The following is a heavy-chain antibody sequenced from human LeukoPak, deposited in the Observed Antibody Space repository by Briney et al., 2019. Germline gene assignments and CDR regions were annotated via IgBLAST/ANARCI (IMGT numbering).Heavy chain of an antibody. CDR2: IYYSGTT. J-gene: IGHJ6*03. CDR3: AGSTGYCSGGSCYSMGYYYYYMDV. Sequence: PSETLSLTCTVSGGSITNYYWSWIRQPPGKGLEWIGYIYYSGTTNYNPSLKGRVTISVDTSKNQFSLNLNSVTAADTAVYYCAGSTGYCSGGSCYSMGYYYYYMDVWGKGTTVTVSS. CDR1: GGSITNYY. D-gene: IGHD2-15*01. V-gene: IGHV4-59*01.